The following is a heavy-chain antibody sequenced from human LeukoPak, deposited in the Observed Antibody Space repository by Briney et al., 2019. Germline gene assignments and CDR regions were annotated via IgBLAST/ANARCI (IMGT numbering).Heavy chain of an antibody. V-gene: IGHV3-74*01. CDR3: AREYSSSRYFDY. D-gene: IGHD6-6*01. Sequence: GGSLRLSCAASGFTFSSYWMHWVRQAPGKGLVWVSRINSDGSSTTYADSVKGRFTISRDNAKSTLYLQMNSLRAEDTAVYYCAREYSSSRYFDYWGQGTLVTVSS. CDR1: GFTFSSYW. J-gene: IGHJ4*02. CDR2: INSDGSST.